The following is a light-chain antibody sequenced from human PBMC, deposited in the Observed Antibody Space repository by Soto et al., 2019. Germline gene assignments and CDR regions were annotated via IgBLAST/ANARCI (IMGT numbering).Light chain of an antibody. CDR2: AAS. CDR3: QQSYSTPLT. CDR1: QGISSY. J-gene: IGKJ4*01. V-gene: IGKV1-39*01. Sequence: IRMTQSPSSLSASTGDRVTITCRASQGISSYLNWYQQKPGKAPKLLIYAASSLQSGVPPRFSGSGSGTDFTLTISSLQPEDFATYYCQQSYSTPLTFGGGTKVDIK.